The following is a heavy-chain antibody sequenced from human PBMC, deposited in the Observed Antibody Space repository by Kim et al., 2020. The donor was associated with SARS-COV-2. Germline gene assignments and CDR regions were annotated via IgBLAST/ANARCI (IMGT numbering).Heavy chain of an antibody. CDR1: GYTFTSYG. CDR2: ISAYNGNT. D-gene: IGHD3-22*01. V-gene: IGHV1-18*01. J-gene: IGHJ6*02. CDR3: AREDSSGYYAPLDYYYGMDV. Sequence: ASVKVSCKASGYTFTSYGISWVRQAPGQGLEWMGWISAYNGNTNYAQKLQGRVTMTTDTSTSTAYMELRSLRSDDTAVYYCAREDSSGYYAPLDYYYGMDVWGQGTTVTVSS.